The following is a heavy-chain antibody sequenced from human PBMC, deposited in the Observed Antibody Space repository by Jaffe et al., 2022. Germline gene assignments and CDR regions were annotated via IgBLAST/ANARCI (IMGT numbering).Heavy chain of an antibody. D-gene: IGHD5-12*01. CDR3: ARVPRGGSGYNGYMIRGLGFDP. V-gene: IGHV4-59*01. CDR2: IFYTGST. CDR1: GASIRSSY. Sequence: QVQLQESGPGLVKPSETLSLTCTVSGASIRSSYWSWIRQPPGRGLEWIGYIFYTGSTEYNPSLKTRVTISVDTSKNQFSLKLSSVIAADTAIYYCARVPRGGSGYNGYMIRGLGFDPWGQGTLVTVSS. J-gene: IGHJ5*02.